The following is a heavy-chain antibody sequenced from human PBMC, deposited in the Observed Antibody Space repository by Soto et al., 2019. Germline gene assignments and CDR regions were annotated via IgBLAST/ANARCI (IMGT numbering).Heavy chain of an antibody. J-gene: IGHJ6*02. D-gene: IGHD2-15*01. CDR3: ARDPASKIVVVVAATPNYYDTDV. Sequence: SVKVSCKASGGTFSSYAISWVRQAPGQGLEWMGGIIPIFGTANYAQKFQGRVTITADESTSTAYMELSSLRSEDTAVYYCARDPASKIVVVVAATPNYYDTDVWGHGTTGTV. V-gene: IGHV1-69*13. CDR2: IIPIFGTA. CDR1: GGTFSSYA.